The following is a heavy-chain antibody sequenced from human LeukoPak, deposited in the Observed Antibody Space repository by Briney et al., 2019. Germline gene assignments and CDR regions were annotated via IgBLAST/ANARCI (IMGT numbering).Heavy chain of an antibody. Sequence: GGSLRLSCAASGFTFNSFAMNWVRQAPGKGLEWVSSISGSDGSSHYADFVKGRFTISRDNSKNTLHLQMNSLRAEDTAVYYCAKSLGVGGYTRYKGFDQWGQGTLITVSS. V-gene: IGHV3-23*01. D-gene: IGHD3-16*02. CDR3: AKSLGVGGYTRYKGFDQ. CDR2: ISGSDGSS. J-gene: IGHJ4*02. CDR1: GFTFNSFA.